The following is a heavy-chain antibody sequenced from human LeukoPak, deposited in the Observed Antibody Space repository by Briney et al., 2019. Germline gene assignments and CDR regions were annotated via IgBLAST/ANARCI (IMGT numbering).Heavy chain of an antibody. J-gene: IGHJ5*02. D-gene: IGHD1-26*01. CDR3: ARLVGLLSGQFWFDP. CDR2: IYPGDSDT. CDR1: GYSFTSYW. Sequence: GESLKISCKGSGYSFTSYWIGWVRQMPGKGLGWMGIIYPGDSDTRYSPSFQGQVTISADKSISTAYLQWSSLKASDTAMYYCARLVGLLSGQFWFDPWGQGTLVTVSS. V-gene: IGHV5-51*01.